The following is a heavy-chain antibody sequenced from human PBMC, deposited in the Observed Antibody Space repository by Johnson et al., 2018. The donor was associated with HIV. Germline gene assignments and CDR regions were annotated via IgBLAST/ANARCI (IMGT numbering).Heavy chain of an antibody. V-gene: IGHV3-64*01. CDR1: GFTFSSYA. Sequence: VQLVESGGGLVQPGGSLRLSCAASGFTFSSYAMHWVRQAPGKGLEYVSAISSNGGSTYYANSVKGRFTISRDNSKNTLYLQMNSLRAEDTAVYCCARDLYTSSWYFAFYIWCQGTMVTVSS. CDR2: ISSNGGST. CDR3: ARDLYTSSWYFAFYI. J-gene: IGHJ3*02. D-gene: IGHD6-13*01.